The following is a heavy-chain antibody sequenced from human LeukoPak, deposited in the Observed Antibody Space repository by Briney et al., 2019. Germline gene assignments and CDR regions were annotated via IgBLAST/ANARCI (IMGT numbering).Heavy chain of an antibody. CDR1: GFTFSDYY. D-gene: IGHD4-11*01. CDR2: ISYDGSNK. V-gene: IGHV3-30*18. Sequence: GGSLRLSCAASGFTFSDYYMYWIRQAPGKGLEWVAVISYDGSNKYYADSVKGRFTISRDNSKNTLYLQMNSLRAEDTAVYYCAKGLDSNYGGFDYWGQGTLVTVSS. CDR3: AKGLDSNYGGFDY. J-gene: IGHJ4*02.